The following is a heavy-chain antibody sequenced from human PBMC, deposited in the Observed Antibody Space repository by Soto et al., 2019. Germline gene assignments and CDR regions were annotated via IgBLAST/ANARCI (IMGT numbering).Heavy chain of an antibody. J-gene: IGHJ6*02. CDR2: ISWNSGSI. CDR1: GFTFDVYA. D-gene: IGHD3-22*01. V-gene: IGHV3-9*01. Sequence: SGFIGFTFDVYAMRWVRQDQGKGLEWVSGISWNSGSIAYADSVKGRFTISRDNAKNSLYLQMNSLRAEDTALYYCVKVYSSGIRGASDRWGQGKSATGFS. CDR3: VKVYSSGIRGASDR.